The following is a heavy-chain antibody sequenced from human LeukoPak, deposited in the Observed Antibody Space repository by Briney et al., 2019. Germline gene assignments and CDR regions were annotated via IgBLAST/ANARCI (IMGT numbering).Heavy chain of an antibody. CDR3: ARSLTAAAGDY. CDR1: GYRFTSYW. D-gene: IGHD6-25*01. J-gene: IGHJ4*02. Sequence: GESLKISCKGSGYRFTSYWIGWVRQIPGKGLEWMAIIYPADSDIRYSPSFQGQVTISADKSISTAYLQWTSLKASDTAMYYCARSLTAAAGDYWGQGTLVTVSS. CDR2: IYPADSDI. V-gene: IGHV5-51*01.